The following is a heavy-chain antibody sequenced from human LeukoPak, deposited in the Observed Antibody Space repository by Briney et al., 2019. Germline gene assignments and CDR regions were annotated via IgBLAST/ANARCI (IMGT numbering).Heavy chain of an antibody. V-gene: IGHV1-2*02. CDR2: INPNSGGT. D-gene: IGHD3-10*01. CDR3: ARGSCITMEYYYYMDV. CDR1: GYTFTSYY. Sequence: ASVKVSCKASGYTFTSYYMHWVRQAPGQGLEWMGWINPNSGGTNYAQKFQGRVTMTRGTSISTAYMELSRLRSDDTAVYYCARGSCITMEYYYYMDVWGKGTTVTVSS. J-gene: IGHJ6*03.